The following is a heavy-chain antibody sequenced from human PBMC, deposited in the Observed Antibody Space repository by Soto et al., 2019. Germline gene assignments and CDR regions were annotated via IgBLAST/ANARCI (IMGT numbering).Heavy chain of an antibody. J-gene: IGHJ4*02. V-gene: IGHV4-30-4*01. CDR1: GGSINTVNYF. D-gene: IGHD7-27*01. CDR3: ARGPSGDKVDY. Sequence: QVQLQESGPGLVKPSQTLSLTCTVSGGSINTVNYFWSWIRQSPDKGLEWIGHIDNGGTTYNNPSLTRRVTISVDTSNNKFSLKLSSVSAADTAVYYCARGPSGDKVDYWGQGTLVTVSS. CDR2: IDNGGTT.